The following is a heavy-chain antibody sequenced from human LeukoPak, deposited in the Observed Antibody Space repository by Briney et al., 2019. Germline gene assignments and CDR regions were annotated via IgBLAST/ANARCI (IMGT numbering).Heavy chain of an antibody. CDR1: GYTSSSYA. CDR3: TRTTPPPIVAPGTRGLGSSGMDV. J-gene: IGHJ6*02. V-gene: IGHV1-69*13. Sequence: SVKIPCKASGYTSSSYAIRWLGRAPGHGRQWMGGIIPIFGTAKYAQKFHARVTISADESPSTAYMELSSLRSADTAVYYCTRTTPPPIVAPGTRGLGSSGMDVSGQGTTVTVAS. CDR2: IIPIFGTA. D-gene: IGHD2-2*01.